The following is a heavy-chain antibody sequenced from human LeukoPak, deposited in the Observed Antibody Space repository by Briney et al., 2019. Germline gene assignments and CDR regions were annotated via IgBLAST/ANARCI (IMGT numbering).Heavy chain of an antibody. V-gene: IGHV3-23*01. Sequence: PGGSLRLSCAASGFTFTNYGMSWVRRAPGKGLEGGSAISGIGGSTYYADAARGRFTISRDNSKNTLYQQMNSLRAEDTAVYYCAKLPVVLREQGCCFDYWGQGTLVTVSS. J-gene: IGHJ4*02. D-gene: IGHD2-21*01. CDR1: GFTFTNYG. CDR3: AKLPVVLREQGCCFDY. CDR2: ISGIGGST.